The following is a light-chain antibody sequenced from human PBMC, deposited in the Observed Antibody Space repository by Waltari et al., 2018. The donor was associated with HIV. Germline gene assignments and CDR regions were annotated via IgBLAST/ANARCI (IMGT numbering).Light chain of an antibody. Sequence: DIQMTQSPSTLSASVGDRVTITCRASHSIASWLAWYQQKPGTAPKLLIYEASNLESGVPSRFSGSGSVTKFTLTISSLHRDDFATYYCQQYNNYPYTFGQGTKLEI. CDR1: HSIASW. CDR3: QQYNNYPYT. CDR2: EAS. V-gene: IGKV1-5*03. J-gene: IGKJ2*01.